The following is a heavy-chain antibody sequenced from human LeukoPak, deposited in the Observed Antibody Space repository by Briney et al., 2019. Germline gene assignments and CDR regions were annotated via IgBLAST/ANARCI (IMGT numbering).Heavy chain of an antibody. D-gene: IGHD2-2*01. V-gene: IGHV4-30-2*01. J-gene: IGHJ3*02. CDR2: IYHSGRT. CDR3: ARDLVVVVPGNDAFDI. Sequence: SETLSLTCTVSGGSISSGGYYWSWIRQPPGKGLEWIGYIYHSGRTSYNPSLKSRVTISVDRSKNQFSLKLSSVTAADTAVYYCARDLVVVVPGNDAFDIWGQGTMVTVSS. CDR1: GGSISSGGYY.